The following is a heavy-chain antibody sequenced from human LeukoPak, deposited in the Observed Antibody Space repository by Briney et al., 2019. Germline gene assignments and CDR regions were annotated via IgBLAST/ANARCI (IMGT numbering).Heavy chain of an antibody. CDR3: AKDAHYYDSSGSHDY. V-gene: IGHV3-33*06. J-gene: IGHJ4*02. CDR2: IWYDGSNK. D-gene: IGHD3-22*01. Sequence: QPGRSLRLSCAASGFTFSSYGMHWVRQAPGKGLEWVAVIWYDGSNKYYADSVKGRFTISRDNSKNTLYLQMNSLRAEDTAVYYSAKDAHYYDSSGSHDYWGQGTLVTVSS. CDR1: GFTFSSYG.